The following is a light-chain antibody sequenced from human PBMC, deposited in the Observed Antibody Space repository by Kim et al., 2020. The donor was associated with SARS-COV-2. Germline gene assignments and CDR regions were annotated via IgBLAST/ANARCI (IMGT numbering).Light chain of an antibody. CDR1: QSVSSY. V-gene: IGKV3-11*01. CDR3: QQRSNWNT. CDR2: DAS. Sequence: EIVLTQSPATLSLSPGERATLSCRASQSVSSYLAWYQQKPGQAPRLLIYDASNRATGVPDRFRGSGSGTDFTLTITSLEPEDFAVYYCQQRSNWNTSGQGTNLEI. J-gene: IGKJ2*01.